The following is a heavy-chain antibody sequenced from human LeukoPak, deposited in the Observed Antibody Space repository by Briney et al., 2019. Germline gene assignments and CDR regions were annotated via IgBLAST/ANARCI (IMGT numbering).Heavy chain of an antibody. D-gene: IGHD3-16*02. Sequence: ASVTVSCKASGYTFTSYAMNWVRQAPGQGLEWMGWINTNTGNPTYAQGFTGRFVFSLDTSVSTAYLQISSLKAEDTAVYYCARELRLGELSLEDYWGQGTLVTVSS. CDR2: INTNTGNP. CDR1: GYTFTSYA. J-gene: IGHJ4*02. CDR3: ARELRLGELSLEDY. V-gene: IGHV7-4-1*02.